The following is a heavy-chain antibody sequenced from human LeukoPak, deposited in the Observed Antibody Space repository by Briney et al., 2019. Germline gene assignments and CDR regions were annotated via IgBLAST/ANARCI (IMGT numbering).Heavy chain of an antibody. J-gene: IGHJ4*02. CDR3: AREIPPPPSYYYDSSGRSGAFDY. Sequence: SVKVSCKASGGTFSSYAISWVRQAPGQGLEWMGRIIPILGIANYAQKFQGGVTITADKSTSTAYMELSSLRSEDTAVYYCAREIPPPPSYYYDSSGRSGAFDYWGQGTLVTVSS. D-gene: IGHD3-22*01. CDR2: IIPILGIA. CDR1: GGTFSSYA. V-gene: IGHV1-69*04.